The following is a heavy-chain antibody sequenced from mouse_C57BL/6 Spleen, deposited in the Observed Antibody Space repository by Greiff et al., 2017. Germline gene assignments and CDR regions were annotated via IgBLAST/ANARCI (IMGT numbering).Heavy chain of an antibody. V-gene: IGHV1-69*01. CDR2: IDPSDSYT. CDR3: ARPTMYYFDY. J-gene: IGHJ2*01. D-gene: IGHD2-10*01. Sequence: QVQLQQPGAELVMPGASVKLSCKASGYTFTSYWMHWVKQRPGQGLEWFGEIDPSDSYTNYNQKFKGKSTLTVDKSSSTAYMQLSSLTSADSAVYYCARPTMYYFDYWGQGTTLTVSS. CDR1: GYTFTSYW.